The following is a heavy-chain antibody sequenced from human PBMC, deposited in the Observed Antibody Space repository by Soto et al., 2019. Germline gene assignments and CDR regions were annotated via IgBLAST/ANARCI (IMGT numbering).Heavy chain of an antibody. V-gene: IGHV3-11*01. CDR1: GFTFSDYY. D-gene: IGHD2-2*01. J-gene: IGHJ6*02. Sequence: GGSLRLSCAASGFTFSDYYMSWIRQAPGKGLEWVSYISSSGSTIYYADSVKGRFTISRDNAKNSLYLQMNSLRAEDTAVYYCARDDIVLVPGYYYYYGMDVWGQGTTVTVSS. CDR2: ISSSGSTI. CDR3: ARDDIVLVPGYYYYYGMDV.